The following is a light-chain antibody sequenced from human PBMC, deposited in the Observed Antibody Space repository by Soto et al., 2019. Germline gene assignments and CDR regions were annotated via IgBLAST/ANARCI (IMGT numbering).Light chain of an antibody. CDR1: QSVSSN. CDR3: QQYNNWPPWT. J-gene: IGKJ1*01. V-gene: IGKV3D-15*01. CDR2: DAS. Sequence: EIVMTQSPATLSVSPGERATLSCRASQSVSSNLAWYQQKPGHAPRLLIYDASIRATGIPARFSGSGSGTEFTITISSMQSEDFAVYYCQQYNNWPPWTFGQGTKVEIK.